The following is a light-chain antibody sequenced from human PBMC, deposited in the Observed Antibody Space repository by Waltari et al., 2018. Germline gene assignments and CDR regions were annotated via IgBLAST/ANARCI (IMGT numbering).Light chain of an antibody. Sequence: DIQMTQSPSSVSASLGDRVTITCRASQDISRYLAWYQQTPGRSPKLLIFDTSSLQSGVPSRFSGSGSGTDFTLTISSLQPEDFATYYCLQVSNFPITFGQGTRLEIK. CDR1: QDISRY. J-gene: IGKJ5*01. CDR2: DTS. CDR3: LQVSNFPIT. V-gene: IGKV1D-12*01.